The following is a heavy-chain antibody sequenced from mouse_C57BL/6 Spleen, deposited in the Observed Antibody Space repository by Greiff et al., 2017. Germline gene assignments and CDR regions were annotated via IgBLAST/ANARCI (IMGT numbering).Heavy chain of an antibody. Sequence: EVQRVESGGGLVKPGGSLKLSCAASGFTFSDYGMHWVRQAPEKGLEWVAYISSGSSTIYYADTVKGRFTISRDNAKNTLFLQMTSLRSEDTAMYYCARASYYDYDVPFAYWGQGTLVTVSA. CDR1: GFTFSDYG. CDR3: ARASYYDYDVPFAY. V-gene: IGHV5-17*01. D-gene: IGHD2-4*01. CDR2: ISSGSSTI. J-gene: IGHJ3*01.